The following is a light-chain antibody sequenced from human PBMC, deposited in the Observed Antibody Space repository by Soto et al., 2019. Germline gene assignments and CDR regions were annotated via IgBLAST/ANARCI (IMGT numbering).Light chain of an antibody. J-gene: IGKJ1*01. V-gene: IGKV3-20*01. CDR2: GAF. CDR3: QQYGDSPWT. CDR1: QYISTK. Sequence: VLTQSPDSLSLSPGERATLSCRASQYISTKLAWYQQKPGQAPRLLFSGAFNSATDTPDRFSGSGSGTDFTLIISGVEAEDFAMYYCQQYGDSPWTFGQGTRVDFK.